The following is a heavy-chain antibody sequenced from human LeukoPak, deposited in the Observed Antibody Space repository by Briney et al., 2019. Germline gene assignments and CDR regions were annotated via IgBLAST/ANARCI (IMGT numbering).Heavy chain of an antibody. CDR2: IYYSGST. D-gene: IGHD3-3*01. V-gene: IGHV4-59*08. Sequence: SETLSLTCAVYGGSFSGYYWSWIRQPPGKELEWIGYIYYSGSTNYNPSLKSRVTISVDTSKNQFSLKLSSVTAADTAVYYCARRSGPVYFDYWGQGTLVTVSS. J-gene: IGHJ4*02. CDR3: ARRSGPVYFDY. CDR1: GGSFSGYY.